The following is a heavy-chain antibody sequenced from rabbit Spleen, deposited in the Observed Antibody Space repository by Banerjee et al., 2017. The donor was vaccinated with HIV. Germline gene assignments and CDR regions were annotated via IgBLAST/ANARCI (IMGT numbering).Heavy chain of an antibody. J-gene: IGHJ4*01. D-gene: IGHD1-1*01. CDR2: IYAGSSGST. CDR3: ARDDHSASVEFKL. Sequence: QQQLEESGGGLVTPGGTLTLTCTASGFDFSSTYFMCWVRQAPGKGLEWIGCIYAGSSGSTYYASWAKGRFSISKVSSTTVTLQMTSLTAADTATYFCARDDHSASVEFKLWGPGTLVTVS. V-gene: IGHV1S45*01. CDR1: GFDFSSTYF.